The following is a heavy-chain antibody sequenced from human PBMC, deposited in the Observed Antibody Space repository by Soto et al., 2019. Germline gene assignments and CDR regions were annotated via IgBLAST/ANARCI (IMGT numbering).Heavy chain of an antibody. D-gene: IGHD5-12*01. CDR2: ISDSGNTI. V-gene: IGHV3-11*01. CDR3: AKDLGGYDYVGTDY. Sequence: GGSLRLSCAASGFTFSDYYMSWIRQAPGKGLEWISYISDSGNTIYYADSVKGRFTISRDNAKNSMYLQMNSLRAEDTAVYYCAKDLGGYDYVGTDYWGQGTLVTVSS. J-gene: IGHJ4*02. CDR1: GFTFSDYY.